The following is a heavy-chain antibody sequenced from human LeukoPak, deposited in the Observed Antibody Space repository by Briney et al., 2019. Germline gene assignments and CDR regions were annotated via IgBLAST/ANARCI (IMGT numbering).Heavy chain of an antibody. CDR1: GYSFTSYW. Sequence: GESLKTSCKGSGYSFTSYWIGWVRQMPGKGLEWMGIIYPGDSDTRYSPSFQGQVTISADKSISTAYLQWSSLKASDTAMYYCARLGDIVVVVAATFGAFDIWGQGTMVTVSS. D-gene: IGHD2-15*01. V-gene: IGHV5-51*01. J-gene: IGHJ3*02. CDR3: ARLGDIVVVVAATFGAFDI. CDR2: IYPGDSDT.